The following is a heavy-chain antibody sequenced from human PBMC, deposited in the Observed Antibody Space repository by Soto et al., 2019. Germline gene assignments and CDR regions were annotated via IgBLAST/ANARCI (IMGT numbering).Heavy chain of an antibody. Sequence: PSETLSLTCTVSGGSISSSSYYWGWIRQPPGKGPEWIGSIYYSGSTYYNPSLKSRVTISVDTSKNQFSLKLSSVTAADTAVYYCARHGRGQWLVLVFPHWFDPWGQGTLVTVSS. V-gene: IGHV4-39*01. CDR1: GGSISSSSYY. D-gene: IGHD6-19*01. CDR3: ARHGRGQWLVLVFPHWFDP. J-gene: IGHJ5*02. CDR2: IYYSGST.